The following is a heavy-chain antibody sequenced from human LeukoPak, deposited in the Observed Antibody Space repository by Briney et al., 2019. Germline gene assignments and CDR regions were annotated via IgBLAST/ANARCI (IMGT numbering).Heavy chain of an antibody. D-gene: IGHD5-18*01. V-gene: IGHV3-21*01. CDR1: GFTFSSYS. J-gene: IGHJ4*02. CDR3: ALGEFTAMVYDY. Sequence: GGSLRLSCAASGFTFSSYSMNWVRQAPGKGLEWVSSISSSSSYIYYADSVKGRFTISRDNAKNSLYLQMNSLRAEDTAVYYCALGEFTAMVYDYWGQGTLVTVSS. CDR2: ISSSSSYI.